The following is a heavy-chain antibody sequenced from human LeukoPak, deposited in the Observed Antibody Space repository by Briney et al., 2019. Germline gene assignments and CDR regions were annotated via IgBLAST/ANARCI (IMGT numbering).Heavy chain of an antibody. V-gene: IGHV4-38-2*02. CDR3: ARQGDYYDSSGYL. CDR1: GYSISSGYY. D-gene: IGHD3-22*01. Sequence: PSETLSLTCTVSGYSISSGYYWGWIRQPPGNGLEWIGSIYHSGSTYYNPSLKSRVTISVDTSKNQFSLKLSSVTAADTAVYYCARQGDYYDSSGYLWGQGTLVTVSS. CDR2: IYHSGST. J-gene: IGHJ5*02.